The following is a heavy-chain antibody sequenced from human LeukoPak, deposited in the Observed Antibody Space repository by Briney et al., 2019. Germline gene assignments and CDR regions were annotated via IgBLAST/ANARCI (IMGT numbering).Heavy chain of an antibody. CDR1: GGSISNYY. J-gene: IGHJ5*02. V-gene: IGHV4-59*06. CDR2: IYHSGNA. D-gene: IGHD3-10*01. Sequence: SETLSLTCTVSGGSISNYYWSWIRQPPGKGLEWIGYIYHSGNAYYNPSLKSRVTISVDTSKNQFSLKLSSVTAADTAVYYCARSYGSGSYYNDPWGQGTLVTVSS. CDR3: ARSYGSGSYYNDP.